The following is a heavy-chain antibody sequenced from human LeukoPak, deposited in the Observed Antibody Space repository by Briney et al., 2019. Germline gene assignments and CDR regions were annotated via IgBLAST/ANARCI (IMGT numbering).Heavy chain of an antibody. D-gene: IGHD4-17*01. J-gene: IGHJ4*02. CDR2: IYTSGST. CDR1: GGSISSGSYY. V-gene: IGHV4-61*02. CDR3: ARGGDDYAFDY. Sequence: SQTLSLTCTVSGGSISSGSYYWSWMRQPAGKGLEWIGRIYTSGSTNYNPSLKSRVTISVDTSKNQFSLKLSSVTAADTAVYYCARGGDDYAFDYWGQGTLVTVSS.